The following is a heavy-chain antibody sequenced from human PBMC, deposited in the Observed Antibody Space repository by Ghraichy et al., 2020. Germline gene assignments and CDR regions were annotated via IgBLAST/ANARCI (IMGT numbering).Heavy chain of an antibody. CDR3: AKDRGPHYYDTSVFED. CDR2: VSGSGFST. D-gene: IGHD3-22*01. Sequence: GGSLRLSCAASGFTFSSHALSWVRQPPGKGLEWVSGVSGSGFSTYYADSVQGRFTISRDNSENTVILQMNSLRAEDTAVYYCAKDRGPHYYDTSVFEDWGQGNLVTVSS. V-gene: IGHV3-23*01. CDR1: GFTFSSHA. J-gene: IGHJ4*02.